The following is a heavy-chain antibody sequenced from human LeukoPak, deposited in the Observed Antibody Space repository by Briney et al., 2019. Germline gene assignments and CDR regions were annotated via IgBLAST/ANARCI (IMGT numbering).Heavy chain of an antibody. CDR3: AKSGYSAFITFDY. V-gene: IGHV3-23*01. CDR1: GFTFSSYA. J-gene: IGHJ4*02. D-gene: IGHD3-22*01. CDR2: ISCSGGST. Sequence: GGSLRLSRAASGFTFSSYAMSWVRQAPGKGLEWVSAISCSGGSTYYADSVKGRFTISRDNSKNTLYLQMNSLRAEDTAVYYCAKSGYSAFITFDYWGQGTLVTVSS.